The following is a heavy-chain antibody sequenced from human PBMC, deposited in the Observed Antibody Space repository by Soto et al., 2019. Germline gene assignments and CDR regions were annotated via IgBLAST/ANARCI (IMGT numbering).Heavy chain of an antibody. CDR3: ARDKGGGSGWAGNPGAFDI. Sequence: SETLSLTCTVSGGSISSGGYYWSWIRQHPWKGLEWIGYIYYSGSTYYNPSLKSRVTISVDTSKNQFSLKLSSVTAADTAVYYCARDKGGGSGWAGNPGAFDIWGQGXMVTVSS. D-gene: IGHD6-19*01. J-gene: IGHJ3*02. CDR1: GGSISSGGYY. V-gene: IGHV4-31*03. CDR2: IYYSGST.